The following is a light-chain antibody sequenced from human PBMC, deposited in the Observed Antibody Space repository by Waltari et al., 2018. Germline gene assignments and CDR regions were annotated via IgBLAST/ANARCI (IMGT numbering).Light chain of an antibody. CDR3: QQYFTTPRA. CDR2: CAS. CDR1: QIRLFSSNHKNY. J-gene: IGKJ1*01. V-gene: IGKV4-1*01. Sequence: DIVMTQSPASLLPSLGERGTTICRSSQIRLFSSNHKNYLAWYQKKPGQPPKLLIYCASTRDSGVPDRFSGSGSGTDFTLTISGLQAEDVAVYYCQQYFTTPRAFGQGTKVEIK.